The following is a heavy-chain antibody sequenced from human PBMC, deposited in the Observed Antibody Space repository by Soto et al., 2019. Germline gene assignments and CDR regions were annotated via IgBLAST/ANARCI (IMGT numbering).Heavy chain of an antibody. CDR2: ISGSGGST. CDR3: AKDRSLSGYSSGWPQYAFDI. J-gene: IGHJ3*02. D-gene: IGHD6-19*01. Sequence: PGGSLRLSCAASGFTFSSYAMSWVRQAPGKGLEWVSAISGSGGSTYYADSVKGRFTIPRDNSKNTLYLQMNSLRAEDTAVYYCAKDRSLSGYSSGWPQYAFDIWGQGTMVTVSS. CDR1: GFTFSSYA. V-gene: IGHV3-23*01.